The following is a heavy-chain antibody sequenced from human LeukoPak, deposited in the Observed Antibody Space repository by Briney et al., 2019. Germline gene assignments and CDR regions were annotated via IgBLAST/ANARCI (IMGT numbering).Heavy chain of an antibody. Sequence: PSETLSLTCAVSGGSISSGGYSWSWIRQPPGKGLEWIGYIYHSGSTYYNPSLKSRVTISVDRSKNQFSLKLSSVTAADTAVYYCARQSGVTKYYFDYWGQGTLVTVSS. J-gene: IGHJ4*02. V-gene: IGHV4-30-2*01. D-gene: IGHD4-17*01. CDR1: GGSISSGGYS. CDR2: IYHSGST. CDR3: ARQSGVTKYYFDY.